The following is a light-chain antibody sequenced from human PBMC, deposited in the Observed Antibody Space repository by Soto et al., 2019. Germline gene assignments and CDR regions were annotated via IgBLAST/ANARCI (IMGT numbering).Light chain of an antibody. CDR2: AAS. Sequence: DIQMTQSPSSLSASVGDRVTITCRASQSVISYLSWYQLRPGKAPKLLIYAASNLQSGVPSRFSGSGSGTDFTLTISSLQPEDFATYSCQQNYIVPPKFGQGTKVEIK. V-gene: IGKV1-39*01. CDR1: QSVISY. J-gene: IGKJ1*01. CDR3: QQNYIVPPK.